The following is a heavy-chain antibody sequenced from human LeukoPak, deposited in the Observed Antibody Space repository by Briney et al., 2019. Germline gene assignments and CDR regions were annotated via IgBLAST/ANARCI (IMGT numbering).Heavy chain of an antibody. J-gene: IGHJ4*02. CDR3: AREANGSGSYYIDY. CDR2: IYYSGST. Sequence: SETLSLTCTVSGGSISSSSYYWGWIRQPPGKGLEWIGSIYYSGSTYYNPSLKSRVTISVDTSKDQFSLKLSSVTAADTAVYYCAREANGSGSYYIDYWGQGTLVTVSS. CDR1: GGSISSSSYY. V-gene: IGHV4-39*07. D-gene: IGHD3-10*01.